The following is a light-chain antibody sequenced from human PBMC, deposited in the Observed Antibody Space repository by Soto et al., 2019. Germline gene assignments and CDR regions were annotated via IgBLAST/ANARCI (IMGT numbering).Light chain of an antibody. CDR1: RGINSY. Sequence: DIQLTQSPSFLSASVGDRVTITCRASRGINSYLAWYQQKPGKAPKLLIFAASTLQSGVPARFSGSVYGTEFTLTISSLQPEDSATYYCQRVNSYPLTFGGGTKVEVK. J-gene: IGKJ4*01. V-gene: IGKV1-9*01. CDR2: AAS. CDR3: QRVNSYPLT.